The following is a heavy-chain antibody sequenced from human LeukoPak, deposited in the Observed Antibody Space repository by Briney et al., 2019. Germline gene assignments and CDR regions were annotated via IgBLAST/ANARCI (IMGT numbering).Heavy chain of an antibody. Sequence: GRSLRLSCAASGFTFSSYGMHWVRQAPGKGLEWVAVISYDGSNKYYADSVKGRFTISRDNPKNTLYLQMNSLRAEDTAVYYCAKVRFTFGGVIAPLDYWGQGTLVTVSS. CDR1: GFTFSSYG. D-gene: IGHD3-16*02. V-gene: IGHV3-30*18. J-gene: IGHJ4*02. CDR2: ISYDGSNK. CDR3: AKVRFTFGGVIAPLDY.